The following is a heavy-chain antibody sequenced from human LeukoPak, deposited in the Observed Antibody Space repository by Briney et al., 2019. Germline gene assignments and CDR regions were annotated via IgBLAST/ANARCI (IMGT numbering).Heavy chain of an antibody. J-gene: IGHJ4*02. CDR3: ARDPALADGDSRYDY. CDR1: GYTFTSYG. V-gene: IGHV1-18*01. D-gene: IGHD4-17*01. CDR2: ISAYNGNT. Sequence: ASVKVSCKASGYTFTSYGISWVRQAPGQGLEWMGWISAYNGNTNYAQKLQGRVTMTTDTSTSTAYMELRSLRSEDTAVYYCARDPALADGDSRYDYWGQGTLVTVSS.